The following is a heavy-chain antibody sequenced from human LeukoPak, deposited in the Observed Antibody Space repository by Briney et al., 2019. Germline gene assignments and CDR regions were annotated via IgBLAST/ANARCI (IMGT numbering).Heavy chain of an antibody. CDR2: ISYDGSNK. CDR3: AKDSGQWLVNGMDV. Sequence: GGSLRLSCGASGFTFSSYGMHWVRQAPGKGLEWVAVISYDGSNKYYADSVKGRFTISRDNSKNTLYLQMNSLRAEDTAVYYCAKDSGQWLVNGMDVWGQGTTVTVSS. D-gene: IGHD6-19*01. V-gene: IGHV3-30*18. CDR1: GFTFSSYG. J-gene: IGHJ6*02.